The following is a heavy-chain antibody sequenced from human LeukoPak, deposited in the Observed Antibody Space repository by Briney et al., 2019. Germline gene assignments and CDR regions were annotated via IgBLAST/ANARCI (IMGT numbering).Heavy chain of an antibody. CDR1: GITFSSYA. V-gene: IGHV3-23*01. Sequence: GGSLRLSCAASGITFSSYAMGWVRQAPGKGLEWVSSISGSGDTTYYADSVKGRFTISRDNSKNTLYLQMNSLRAEDTVVYYCAKVLRWDSSGGIDYWGQGTLVTVSS. J-gene: IGHJ4*02. CDR3: AKVLRWDSSGGIDY. D-gene: IGHD3-22*01. CDR2: ISGSGDTT.